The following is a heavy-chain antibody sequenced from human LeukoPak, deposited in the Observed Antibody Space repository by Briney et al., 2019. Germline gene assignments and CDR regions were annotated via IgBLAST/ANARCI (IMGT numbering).Heavy chain of an antibody. J-gene: IGHJ3*02. V-gene: IGHV4-59*01. Sequence: SETLSLTCTVSGGSISSYYWSWIRQPPGKGLEWIGYIYYSGSTNYNPSLKSRVTISVDTSKNQFSLKLSSVTAADTAVYYCARGGDKDCGGDCYSTFDIWGQGTMVTVSS. CDR1: GGSISSYY. CDR3: ARGGDKDCGGDCYSTFDI. CDR2: IYYSGST. D-gene: IGHD2-21*02.